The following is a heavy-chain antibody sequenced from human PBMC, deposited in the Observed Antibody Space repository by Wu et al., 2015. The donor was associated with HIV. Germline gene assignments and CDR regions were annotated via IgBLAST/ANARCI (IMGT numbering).Heavy chain of an antibody. V-gene: IGHV1-8*03. CDR1: GYTFTSYD. Sequence: QVQLVQSGAEVKKPGASVKVSCKASGYTFTSYDINWVRQATGQGLEWMGWMNPNSGNTGYAQKFQGRVTITRNTSISTAYMELSSLRSEDTAVYYCARGHIVGATRGTIDYWARERWSPSPQ. D-gene: IGHD1-26*01. CDR2: MNPNSGNT. J-gene: IGHJ4*02. CDR3: ARGHIVGATRGTIDY.